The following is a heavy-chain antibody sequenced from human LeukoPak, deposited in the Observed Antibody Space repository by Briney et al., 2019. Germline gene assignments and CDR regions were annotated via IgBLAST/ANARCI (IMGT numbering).Heavy chain of an antibody. J-gene: IGHJ4*02. CDR3: AKDRRGSGSYYDV. Sequence: GGSLRLSCAASGSTVSSNYMSWVRQAPGKGLEWVSLITGSGTFTHYADSVKGRFTLSRDNGKNTLYLQMNSLRADDTAVYYCAKDRRGSGSYYDVWGQGTLVTVSS. CDR2: ITGSGTFT. CDR1: GSTVSSNY. D-gene: IGHD3-10*01. V-gene: IGHV3-53*01.